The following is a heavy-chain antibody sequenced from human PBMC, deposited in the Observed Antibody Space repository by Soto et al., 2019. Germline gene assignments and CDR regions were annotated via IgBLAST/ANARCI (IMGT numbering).Heavy chain of an antibody. V-gene: IGHV4-39*01. CDR1: GGSSSSSSYH. J-gene: IGHJ4*02. CDR2: IYYSGST. CDR3: ARAPRQGTIVAHPFDY. Sequence: SEPLSPTITVAGGSSSSSSYHWGRIRQPPGKGLEWIGTIYYSGSTYYNPALKRRVTISVDTSKNQFSLKLSSVTAADTAVYYCARAPRQGTIVAHPFDYWAQGSLVTASS. D-gene: IGHD3-22*01.